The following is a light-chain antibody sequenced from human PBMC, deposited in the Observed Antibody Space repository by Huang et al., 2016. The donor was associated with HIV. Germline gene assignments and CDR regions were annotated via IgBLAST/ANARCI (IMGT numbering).Light chain of an antibody. CDR1: QSISTY. Sequence: DIQMTQSPSSLSPSVGDRITITCRASQSISTYLKWFQQKPGKAPKLLIYAASSLQSGVPSRFSGSGSGTDFTLTISSLQPEDFATYYCQQSYSTSITFGQGTRLEIK. CDR2: AAS. CDR3: QQSYSTSIT. J-gene: IGKJ5*01. V-gene: IGKV1-39*01.